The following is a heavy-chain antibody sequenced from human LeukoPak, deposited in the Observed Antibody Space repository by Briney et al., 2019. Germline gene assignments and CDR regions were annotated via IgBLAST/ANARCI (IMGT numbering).Heavy chain of an antibody. CDR1: GGSISSSSYY. D-gene: IGHD3-9*01. V-gene: IGHV4-39*07. CDR2: IYYSGST. CDR3: ARGAAGYYDILTGYPPFDY. J-gene: IGHJ4*02. Sequence: SETLSLTCIVSGGSISSSSYYWGWIRQPPGKGLEWIGSIYYSGSTYYNPSLKSRVTISVDTSKNQFSLKLSSVTAADTAVYYCARGAAGYYDILTGYPPFDYWGQGALVTVSS.